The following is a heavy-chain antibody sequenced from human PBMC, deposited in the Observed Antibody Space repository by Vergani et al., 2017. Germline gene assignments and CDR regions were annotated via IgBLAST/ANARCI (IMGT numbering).Heavy chain of an antibody. J-gene: IGHJ4*02. CDR2: ISGSGGST. CDR3: AKDRGSGYYLRFDY. V-gene: IGHV3-23*01. CDR1: GFTFSSYA. Sequence: EVQLLESGGGLVQPGGSLRLSCAASGFTFSSYAMSWVRQAPGKGLEWVAVISGSGGSTYYADSVKGRFTISRDNSKNTLYLQMNSLRAEDTAVYYCAKDRGSGYYLRFDYWGQGTLVTVSS. D-gene: IGHD3-22*01.